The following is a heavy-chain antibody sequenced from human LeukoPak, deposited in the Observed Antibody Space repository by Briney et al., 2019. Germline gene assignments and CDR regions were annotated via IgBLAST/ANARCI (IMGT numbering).Heavy chain of an antibody. CDR2: INQDGGVR. CDR1: GVSFCSYW. V-gene: IGHV3-7*01. Sequence: GGSLRLSCAASGVSFCSYWMSWVRQAPGKGLEWVANINQDGGVRYYVDSVKGRFTISRDNAKNSVDLQMSSLRAEDTAVYHCGRGFYYDRSGYYVDYWSQGTLVTVSS. D-gene: IGHD3-22*01. CDR3: GRGFYYDRSGYYVDY. J-gene: IGHJ4*02.